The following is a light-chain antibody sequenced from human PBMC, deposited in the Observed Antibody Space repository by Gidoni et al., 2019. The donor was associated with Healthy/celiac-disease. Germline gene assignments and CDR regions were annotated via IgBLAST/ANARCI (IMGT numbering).Light chain of an antibody. V-gene: IGKV4-1*01. CDR3: QQYYRTPRT. CDR2: WAS. J-gene: IGKJ3*01. CDR1: QSVLYSSNTKNY. Sequence: DIVLTQSPDPLALSLGERATINCKSSQSVLYSSNTKNYLAWYQQKPGQPPKLPIYWASTRESGVPDRFSGSGSGTDFTLTISRLQAEDVAVYYCQQYYRTPRTFGPGTKVDIK.